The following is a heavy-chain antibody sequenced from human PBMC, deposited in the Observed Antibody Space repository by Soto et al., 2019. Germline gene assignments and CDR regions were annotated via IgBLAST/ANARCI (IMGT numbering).Heavy chain of an antibody. J-gene: IGHJ6*02. CDR1: GFTFSSYA. Sequence: QVQLVESGGGVVQPGRSLRLSCAASGFTFSSYAMHWVRQAPGKGLEWVTIISYDGSNQYYADSVKGRFTISRDNSKNTLYLQMNSLRAEDTAVYFCARDYETHYYYYGMDVWGQGTTVTVSS. CDR2: ISYDGSNQ. D-gene: IGHD3-3*01. V-gene: IGHV3-30-3*01. CDR3: ARDYETHYYYYGMDV.